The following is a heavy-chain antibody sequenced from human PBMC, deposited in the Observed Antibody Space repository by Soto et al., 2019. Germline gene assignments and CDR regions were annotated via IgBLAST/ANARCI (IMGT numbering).Heavy chain of an antibody. CDR2: ISGSGGST. CDR1: GFTFSSYA. CDR3: AKEGQVSCGGDCYSAEYFQH. J-gene: IGHJ1*01. V-gene: IGHV3-23*01. D-gene: IGHD2-21*01. Sequence: PGGSLRLSCAASGFTFSSYAMSWVRQAPGKGLEWVSAISGSGGSTYYADSVKGRFTISRDNSKNTLYLQMNSLRAEDTAVYYCAKEGQVSCGGDCYSAEYFQHWGQGTLVTVSS.